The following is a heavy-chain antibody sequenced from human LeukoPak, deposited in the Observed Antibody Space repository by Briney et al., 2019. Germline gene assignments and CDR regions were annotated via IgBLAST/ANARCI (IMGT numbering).Heavy chain of an antibody. CDR2: INPSGGST. J-gene: IGHJ6*02. CDR1: GYTFTSYY. V-gene: IGHV1-46*01. CDR3: ARGEGITMVRELGGMDV. D-gene: IGHD3-10*01. Sequence: ASVKVSCKASGYTFTSYYMHWVRQAPGQGLEWMGIINPSGGSTSYAQKSQGRVTMTRDTSTSTVYMELSSLRSEDTAVYYCARGEGITMVRELGGMDVWGQGTTVTVSS.